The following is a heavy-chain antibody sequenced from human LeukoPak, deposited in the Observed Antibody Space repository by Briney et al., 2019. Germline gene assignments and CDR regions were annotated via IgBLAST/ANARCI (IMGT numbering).Heavy chain of an antibody. CDR2: ISGSGDST. CDR3: AKDRGDDSGCYPWYFDF. CDR1: GFTFRYYA. D-gene: IGHD3-22*01. Sequence: PGGSLRLSCAASGFTFRYYAMTWVRQAPGKGLEWVSAISGSGDSTNYADSVKGRFTISRDNSKNTLYLQMDSLRVEDTAVFYCAKDRGDDSGCYPWYFDFWGQGTLVTVSS. J-gene: IGHJ4*02. V-gene: IGHV3-23*01.